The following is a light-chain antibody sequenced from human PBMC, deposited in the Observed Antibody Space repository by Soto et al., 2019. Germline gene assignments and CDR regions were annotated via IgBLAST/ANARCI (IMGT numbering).Light chain of an antibody. J-gene: IGLJ1*01. CDR2: EVS. CDR1: SSDVGGYNY. CDR3: SSYTSGSTYV. Sequence: QSALTQPASVSGSPGQSITISCTGTSSDVGGYNYVSWYQQHPGKAPKLIIYEVSNRPSEISNRFSGSKSGNTASLTSSGLQAEDEADYYCSSYTSGSTYVFGTGSKLTVL. V-gene: IGLV2-14*01.